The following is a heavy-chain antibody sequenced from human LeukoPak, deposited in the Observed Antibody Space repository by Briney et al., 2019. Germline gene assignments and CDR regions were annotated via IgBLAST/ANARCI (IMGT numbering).Heavy chain of an antibody. CDR3: ARELDLWRYFDY. CDR2: ISSSGSTI. D-gene: IGHD3-3*01. CDR1: GFTFSSYE. Sequence: GGSLRLSCAASGFTFSSYEMNWVRQAPGKGLEWVSYISSSGSTIYYADSVKGRFTISRDNAKNSLYLQMNSLRAEDTAVYYCARELDLWRYFDYWGQGTLVTVSS. V-gene: IGHV3-48*03. J-gene: IGHJ4*02.